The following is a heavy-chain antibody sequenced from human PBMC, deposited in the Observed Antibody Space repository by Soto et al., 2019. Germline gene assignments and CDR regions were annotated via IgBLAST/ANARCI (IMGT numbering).Heavy chain of an antibody. CDR2: INPNTGVT. V-gene: IGHV1-2*02. CDR1: GYTFTGNY. J-gene: IGHJ4*02. D-gene: IGHD2-2*01. CDR3: AREFTSSRFDD. Sequence: QVQLVQSGAEVKRPGASVKVSCKASGYTFTGNYMHWVRQAPGQGLEWMGWINPNTGVTHYAHKFQGRVTMTRHPPTSTAYMELLSLKFDDTAVYYCAREFTSSRFDDWGQGSLVTVPS.